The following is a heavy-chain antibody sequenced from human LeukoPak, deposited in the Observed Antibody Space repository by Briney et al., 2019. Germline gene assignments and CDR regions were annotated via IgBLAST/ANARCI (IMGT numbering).Heavy chain of an antibody. Sequence: GESLRLSCAASGFTFSSYAMHWVRQAPGKGLEYVSAISSNGGSTYYANSVKGRFTISRDNSKNTLYLQMGSLRAEDMAVYYCARGQVATIYPPGFDYWGQGTLVTVSS. CDR1: GFTFSSYA. D-gene: IGHD5-12*01. CDR3: ARGQVATIYPPGFDY. J-gene: IGHJ4*02. CDR2: ISSNGGST. V-gene: IGHV3-64*01.